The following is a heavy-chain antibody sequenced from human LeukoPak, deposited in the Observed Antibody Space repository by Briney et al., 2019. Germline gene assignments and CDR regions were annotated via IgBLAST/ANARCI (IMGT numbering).Heavy chain of an antibody. CDR2: IRYDGSNK. CDR1: GFTFSSYG. CDR3: AKGNKLGYCSSTSCHNLPSYYYMDV. Sequence: PGGSLRLSCAASGFTFSSYGMHWVRQAPGKGLEWVAFIRYDGSNKYYADSVKGRFTISRDNSKNTLYLQMNSLRAEDTAVYYCAKGNKLGYCSSTSCHNLPSYYYMDVWGKGTTVTVSS. V-gene: IGHV3-30*02. D-gene: IGHD2-2*02. J-gene: IGHJ6*03.